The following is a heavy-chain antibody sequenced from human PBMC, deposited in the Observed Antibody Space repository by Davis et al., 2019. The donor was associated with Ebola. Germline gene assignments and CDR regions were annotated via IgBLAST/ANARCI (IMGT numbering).Heavy chain of an antibody. CDR3: TTDLSYDSGYGMDV. J-gene: IGHJ6*02. V-gene: IGHV3-15*01. Sequence: PGGSLRLSCAASGFTFSNAWMSWVRQAPGKGLEWVGRIKSKTDGGTTDYAAPVKGRFTILRDDSKNTLYLQMNSLKTEDTAVYYCTTDLSYDSGYGMDVWGQGTVVTVSS. CDR2: IKSKTDGGTT. D-gene: IGHD3-22*01. CDR1: GFTFSNAW.